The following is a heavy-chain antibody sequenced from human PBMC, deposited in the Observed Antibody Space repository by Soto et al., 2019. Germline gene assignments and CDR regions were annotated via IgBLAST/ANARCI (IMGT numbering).Heavy chain of an antibody. CDR2: ISAYNGNT. Sequence: ASVKVSCKASGYTCTSYGISWVRQAPGQGLEWMGWISAYNGNTNYAQKLQGRVTMTTDTSTSTAYMELRSLRSDDTAVYYCARVLPITIFGGSYYYHGMDVWGQGTTVTVSS. CDR3: ARVLPITIFGGSYYYHGMDV. J-gene: IGHJ6*02. CDR1: GYTCTSYG. V-gene: IGHV1-18*04. D-gene: IGHD3-3*01.